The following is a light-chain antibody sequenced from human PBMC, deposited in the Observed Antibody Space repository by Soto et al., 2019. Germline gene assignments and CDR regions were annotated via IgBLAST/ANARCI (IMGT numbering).Light chain of an antibody. CDR3: QHYGRSSWT. Sequence: ELTQSPATLSLSPGERVTLSCRASQTVRSSFVAWYQQKPGQAPRLLIYGASTRATGIPDRFSGSGSGTYFTLTISSLQPEDLAVYYCQHYGRSSWTFGQGTKVAIK. CDR1: QTVRSSF. J-gene: IGKJ1*01. CDR2: GAS. V-gene: IGKV3-20*01.